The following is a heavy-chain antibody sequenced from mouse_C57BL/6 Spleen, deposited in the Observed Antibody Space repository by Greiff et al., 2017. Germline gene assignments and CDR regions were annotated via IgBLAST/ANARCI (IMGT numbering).Heavy chain of an antibody. CDR3: ARDRTGSYFDY. D-gene: IGHD4-1*01. J-gene: IGHJ2*01. CDR1: GFTFSDYY. V-gene: IGHV5-16*01. Sequence: DVHLVESEGGLVQPGSSMKLSCTASGFTFSDYYMAWVRQVPEKGLEWVANINYDGSSTYYLDSLKSRFIISRDNAKNILYLQMSSLKSEDTATYYCARDRTGSYFDYWGQGTTLTVSS. CDR2: INYDGSST.